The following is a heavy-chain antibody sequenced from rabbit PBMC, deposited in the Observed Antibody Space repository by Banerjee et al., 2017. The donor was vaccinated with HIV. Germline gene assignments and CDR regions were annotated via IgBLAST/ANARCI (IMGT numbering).Heavy chain of an antibody. CDR2: IYPTTGTT. D-gene: IGHD5-1*01. Sequence: QEQLEESGGDLVKPEGSLTLTCTASGFSFSSSYWICWVRQAPGKGLELIACIYPTTGTTYYASWAKGRFTISKTSSTTVTLQMTSLTAADTATYFCARLADNSGIYADLWGQGTLVTVS. V-gene: IGHV1S45*01. CDR3: ARLADNSGIYADL. CDR1: GFSFSSSYW. J-gene: IGHJ4*01.